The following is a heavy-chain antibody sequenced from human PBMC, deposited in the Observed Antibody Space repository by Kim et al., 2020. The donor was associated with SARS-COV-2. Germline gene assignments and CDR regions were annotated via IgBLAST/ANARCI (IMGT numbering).Heavy chain of an antibody. D-gene: IGHD1-26*01. CDR1: GFTFSSYG. CDR2: IWYDGSNK. J-gene: IGHJ4*02. V-gene: IGHV3-33*01. Sequence: GRSLRLSCASSGFTFSSYGMHWVRQAPGKGLEWVAVIWYDGSNKYYADSVKGRFSISRDNSKNTLYLQMKSLRGDDTAVYYCARGGPIEGATRAFDYWGQGTLVTVSS. CDR3: ARGGPIEGATRAFDY.